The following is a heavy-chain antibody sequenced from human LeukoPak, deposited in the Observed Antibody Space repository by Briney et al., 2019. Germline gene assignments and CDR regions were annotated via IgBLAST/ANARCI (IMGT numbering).Heavy chain of an antibody. J-gene: IGHJ4*02. D-gene: IGHD3-22*01. V-gene: IGHV3-21*01. CDR3: ARDPRYSYDDSGTFDS. CDR1: GFTFSSYS. CDR2: ISSSSSYI. Sequence: GGSLRLSCAASGFTFSSYSMNWVRQASGKGLEWVSSISSSSSYIYYADSVKGRFTISRDNAKNSLYLQMNSLRAEDTAIYYCARDPRYSYDDSGTFDSWGQGTLVIVSS.